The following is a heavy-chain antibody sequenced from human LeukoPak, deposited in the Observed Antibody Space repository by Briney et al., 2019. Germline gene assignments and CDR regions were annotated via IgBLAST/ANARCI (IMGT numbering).Heavy chain of an antibody. CDR1: GYTFTGYY. J-gene: IGHJ4*02. D-gene: IGHD6-19*01. CDR3: ARDRAVAGTGILGDY. CDR2: INPNSGGT. V-gene: IGHV1-2*02. Sequence: RASVKVSCKASGYTFTGYYMHWVRQAPGQGLEWMGWINPNSGGTNYAQKFQGRVTMTRDTSISTAYMELSRLRSDDTAVYYCARDRAVAGTGILGDYWGQGTLVTVSS.